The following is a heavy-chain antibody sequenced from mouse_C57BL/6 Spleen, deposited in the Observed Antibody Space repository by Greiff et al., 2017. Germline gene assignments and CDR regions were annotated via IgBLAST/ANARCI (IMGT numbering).Heavy chain of an antibody. J-gene: IGHJ3*01. D-gene: IGHD1-1*01. Sequence: VQLQQSGPELVKPGASVKISCKASGYSFTGYYMNWVKQSPEKSLEWIGEINPSTGGTTYNQKFKAKATLTVDKSSSTAYMQLKSLTSEDSAVYDCARRDYGSSFFAYWGQGTLVTVSA. CDR2: INPSTGGT. CDR1: GYSFTGYY. V-gene: IGHV1-42*01. CDR3: ARRDYGSSFFAY.